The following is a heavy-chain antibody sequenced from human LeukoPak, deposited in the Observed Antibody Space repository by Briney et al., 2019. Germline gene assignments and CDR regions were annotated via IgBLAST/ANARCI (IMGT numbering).Heavy chain of an antibody. CDR1: GFTFSSYS. CDR3: VREDTPATANY. D-gene: IGHD2-21*02. Sequence: PGGSLRLSCAASGFTFSSYSMNWVRQTPGKGLEWVSAISGGGDITYYADSVTGRFTISRDNSKGTLFLQMHSLRPGDTAVYYCVREDTPATANYWGQGTLVTISS. V-gene: IGHV3-23*01. J-gene: IGHJ4*02. CDR2: ISGGGDIT.